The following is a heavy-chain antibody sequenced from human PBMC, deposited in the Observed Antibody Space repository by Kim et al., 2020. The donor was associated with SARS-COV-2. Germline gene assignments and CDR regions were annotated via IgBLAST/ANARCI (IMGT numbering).Heavy chain of an antibody. D-gene: IGHD2-8*01. CDR2: IYYGGNT. J-gene: IGHJ4*02. CDR3: ARSEGRGGWCQFDY. V-gene: IGHV4-59*01. Sequence: SETLSLTCTVSGDSITYYYCSWIRQLPGKGLEWLGYIYYGGNTNYNPSLKSRVTISLDTSNNQFSLELTSMTAADTAVYYCARSEGRGGWCQFDYWGPG. CDR1: GDSITYYY.